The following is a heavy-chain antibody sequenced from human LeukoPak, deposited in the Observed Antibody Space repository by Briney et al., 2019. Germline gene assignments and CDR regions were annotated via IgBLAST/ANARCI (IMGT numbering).Heavy chain of an antibody. D-gene: IGHD2-15*01. V-gene: IGHV1-2*02. CDR1: GYTFTGYY. CDR3: ARRGYDAPGDFDY. Sequence: ASVKVSCKASGYTFTGYYMHWVRQAPGQGLEWTGWINPNSGGTNYAQKFQGRVTMTRDTSISTAYMELSRLRSDDTAVYYCARRGYDAPGDFDYWGQGTLVTVSS. J-gene: IGHJ4*02. CDR2: INPNSGGT.